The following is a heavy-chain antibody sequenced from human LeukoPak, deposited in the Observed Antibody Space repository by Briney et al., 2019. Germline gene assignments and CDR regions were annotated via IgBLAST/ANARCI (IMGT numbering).Heavy chain of an antibody. CDR2: IYYSGST. CDR3: ARTNDSDFWDHPPGFDP. Sequence: SETLSLTCTVSGGSISSSSYYWGWIRQPPGKGLEWIGSIYYSGSTYYNPSLKSRVTISVDTSKNQFSLKLSSVTAADTAVYYCARTNDSDFWDHPPGFDPWGQGTLVTVSS. J-gene: IGHJ5*02. CDR1: GGSISSSSYY. V-gene: IGHV4-39*01. D-gene: IGHD3-3*01.